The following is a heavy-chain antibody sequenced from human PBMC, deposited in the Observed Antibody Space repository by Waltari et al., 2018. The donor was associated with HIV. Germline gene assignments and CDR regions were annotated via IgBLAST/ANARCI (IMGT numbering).Heavy chain of an antibody. J-gene: IGHJ4*02. CDR3: TTSMGGSYYGRDY. CDR2: IKSKSHGGTT. Sequence: EVQLVESGGGLVKPGGSLKLSCAASRFTFSSAWMSWVRQAPGKGLELVGRIKSKSHGGTTDYAAPVKGRFTISRDDSKDTLYLQMNSLKTEDTAVYYCTTSMGGSYYGRDYWGQGTLVTVSS. V-gene: IGHV3-15*01. D-gene: IGHD1-26*01. CDR1: RFTFSSAW.